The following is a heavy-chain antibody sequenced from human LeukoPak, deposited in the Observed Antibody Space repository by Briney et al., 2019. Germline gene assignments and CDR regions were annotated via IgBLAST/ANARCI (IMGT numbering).Heavy chain of an antibody. CDR1: GGSISSGSYY. V-gene: IGHV4-61*02. J-gene: IGHJ4*02. Sequence: SETLSLTCTVSGGSISSGSYYWSWIRQPAGKGLEWIGRIYTSGSANYNPSLKSRVTISVDTSKNQFSLKLSSVTAADTAVYYCARVRVVPAAIYFDYWGQGTLVTVSS. D-gene: IGHD2-2*02. CDR2: IYTSGSA. CDR3: ARVRVVPAAIYFDY.